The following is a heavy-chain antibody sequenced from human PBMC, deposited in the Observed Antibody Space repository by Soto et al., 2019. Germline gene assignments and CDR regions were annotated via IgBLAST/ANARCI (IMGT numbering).Heavy chain of an antibody. D-gene: IGHD6-19*01. V-gene: IGHV4-59*01. CDR1: GGSISSYY. J-gene: IGHJ4*02. CDR3: ARTDLSGWYYFDS. Sequence: SETLSLTCTVSGGSISSYYWSWIRQPPGKGLEWIGYIYYSGSTNYNPSLKSRVTISVDTSKNQFSLKLSSVTAADTAVYYCARTDLSGWYYFDSWGQGTMVTVSS. CDR2: IYYSGST.